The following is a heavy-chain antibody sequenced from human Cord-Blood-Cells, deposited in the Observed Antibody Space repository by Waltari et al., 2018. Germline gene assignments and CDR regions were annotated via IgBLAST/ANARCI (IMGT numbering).Heavy chain of an antibody. D-gene: IGHD1-26*01. J-gene: IGHJ4*02. V-gene: IGHV3-30*18. CDR3: AKVDSGSYYAGGY. CDR2: ISYDGSNK. Sequence: QVQLVESGGGVVQPGRSLRLSCAASGFTFSSYGMPLVRQAPGKGLEWVAVISYDGSNKYYADSVKVRFTISRDNSKNTLYLQMNSLRAEDTAVYYCAKVDSGSYYAGGYWGQGTLVTVSS. CDR1: GFTFSSYG.